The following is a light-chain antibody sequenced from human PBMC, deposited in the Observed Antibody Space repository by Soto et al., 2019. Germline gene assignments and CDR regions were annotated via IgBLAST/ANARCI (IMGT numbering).Light chain of an antibody. V-gene: IGLV2-23*02. Sequence: QSALTKPASVSGSPGQSITISCTETRSDVGSYNLVSWYQQHPGKAPQLMIYEVSKRPSGVSNRFSGSKSGNTASLTISGLQAEDEADYYSCSHAGSSTYVVFGGGTKLTVL. CDR2: EVS. J-gene: IGLJ2*01. CDR1: RSDVGSYNL. CDR3: CSHAGSSTYVV.